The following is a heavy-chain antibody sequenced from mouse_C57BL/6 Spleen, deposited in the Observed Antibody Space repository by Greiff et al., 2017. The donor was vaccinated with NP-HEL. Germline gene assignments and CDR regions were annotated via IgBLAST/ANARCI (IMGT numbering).Heavy chain of an antibody. CDR3: ARSGINYYGSSYGFAY. V-gene: IGHV1-82*01. J-gene: IGHJ3*01. CDR2: IYPGDGDT. D-gene: IGHD1-1*01. CDR1: GYAFSSSW. Sequence: QVQLQQSGPELVKPGASVKISCKASGYAFSSSWMNWVKQRPGKGLEWIGRIYPGDGDTNYNGKFKGKATLTADKSSSTAYMQLSSLTSEDSAVYFCARSGINYYGSSYGFAYWGQGTLVTVSA.